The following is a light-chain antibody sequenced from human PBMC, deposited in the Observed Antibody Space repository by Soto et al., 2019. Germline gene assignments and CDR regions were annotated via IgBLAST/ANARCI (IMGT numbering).Light chain of an antibody. J-gene: IGKJ5*01. CDR3: QKYNNWPPIT. CDR1: QSVSSN. V-gene: IGKV3D-15*01. CDR2: GAS. Sequence: EIVMTQSPATLSVSPGERATLSCRASQSVSSNLAWYQQKPGQAPRLLIYGASNRATGIPARFSGSGSGTEFTLTISRLQSEDFAVYYCQKYNNWPPITFGQGTRLEI.